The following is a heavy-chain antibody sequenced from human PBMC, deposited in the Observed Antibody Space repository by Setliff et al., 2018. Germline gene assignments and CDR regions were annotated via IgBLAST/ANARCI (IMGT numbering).Heavy chain of an antibody. D-gene: IGHD6-25*01. Sequence: GGSLRLSCAASGFTFSTYGLNWVRQAPGKGLEWISYLNNDGTTIYYADSVRGRFTISRDNARDSLYLQMNSLRAEGTAVYYCVRDTTSGWMLTNWGQGTLVTVSS. CDR3: VRDTTSGWMLTN. V-gene: IGHV3-48*04. J-gene: IGHJ4*02. CDR1: GFTFSTYG. CDR2: LNNDGTTI.